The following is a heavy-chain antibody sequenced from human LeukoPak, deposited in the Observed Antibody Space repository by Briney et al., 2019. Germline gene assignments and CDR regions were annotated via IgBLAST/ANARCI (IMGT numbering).Heavy chain of an antibody. Sequence: ASVKDSCKASRYTFTSYFSSWLRQARGQGREWMGWNSADNGNTNYAQKLQGRVTMTTDTSMNIAYMELRSLRSDDTAVYYCARSSIAARPWWFDPWGQGTLVTVSS. D-gene: IGHD6-6*01. CDR2: NSADNGNT. CDR1: RYTFTSYF. CDR3: ARSSIAARPWWFDP. J-gene: IGHJ5*02. V-gene: IGHV1-18*01.